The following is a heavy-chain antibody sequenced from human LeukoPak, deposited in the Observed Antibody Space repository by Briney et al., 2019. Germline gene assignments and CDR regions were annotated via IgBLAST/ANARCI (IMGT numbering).Heavy chain of an antibody. CDR1: GLTFSSYA. Sequence: GGSLTLSCGPSGLTFSSYATSWVRHAPGKGLEWVSSISGTGGSPYYADSVKGRFTVCRDNSQNTLYLQMNGLRVEDSAIYYCTKDLTVPVTGTSSYWGGGALVAVSS. CDR3: TKDLTVPVTGTSSY. V-gene: IGHV3-23*01. D-gene: IGHD6-19*01. CDR2: ISGTGGSP. J-gene: IGHJ4*02.